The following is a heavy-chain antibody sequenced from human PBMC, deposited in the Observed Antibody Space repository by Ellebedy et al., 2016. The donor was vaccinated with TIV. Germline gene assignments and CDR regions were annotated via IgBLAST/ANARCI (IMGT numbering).Heavy chain of an antibody. J-gene: IGHJ3*02. Sequence: ASVKVSCKASGYTFTNYAMHWVRQAPGQGLEWMGRISIDDGNTRYSENFQGRVTFARDISATTAYMELHSLTSEDTALYYCARDRAWEMLNAFDIWGQGTMVTVSS. D-gene: IGHD1-26*01. CDR1: GYTFTNYA. V-gene: IGHV1-3*04. CDR3: ARDRAWEMLNAFDI. CDR2: ISIDDGNT.